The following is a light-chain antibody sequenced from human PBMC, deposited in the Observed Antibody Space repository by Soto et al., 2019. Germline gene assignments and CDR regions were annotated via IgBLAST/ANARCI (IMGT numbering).Light chain of an antibody. CDR2: SNN. CDR1: SSNIGPNY. J-gene: IGLJ2*01. Sequence: QSVLTQPLSASGTPGQRITISCSGSSSNIGPNYVYWYQQLPGTAPKLLIFSNNQRPSGVPDRLSGSKSGTSASLAISGLRSEDEAEYYCAAWDDSLRAVVFGGGTKVTV. V-gene: IGLV1-47*02. CDR3: AAWDDSLRAVV.